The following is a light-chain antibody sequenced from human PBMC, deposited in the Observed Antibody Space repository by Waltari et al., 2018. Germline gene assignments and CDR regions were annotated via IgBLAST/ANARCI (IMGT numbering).Light chain of an antibody. CDR3: SSYAGNNILI. J-gene: IGLJ2*01. Sequence: QSALTQPPSASGSPGQAVTISSTGTSSDIGAYDDVSWYQQYSGKAPKLLIYEVTKRPSGVPGRFSGSKSGYTASLTVSGLQPEDEADYYCSSYAGNNILIFGGGTKLTVL. CDR1: SSDIGAYDD. V-gene: IGLV2-8*01. CDR2: EVT.